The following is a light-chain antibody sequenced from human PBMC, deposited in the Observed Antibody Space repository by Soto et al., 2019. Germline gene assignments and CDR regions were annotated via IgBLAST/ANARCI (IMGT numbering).Light chain of an antibody. Sequence: EIVLTQSPGTLSLSPGERATLSCRASQSVSSNYLAWYQRKPGQAPRLLIYGASSRATDIPNRLSGSGSGTDFTLTITRLEPEDSAVYFCQQYGGSPPTFGQGTKVEIK. CDR3: QQYGGSPPT. CDR1: QSVSSNY. CDR2: GAS. V-gene: IGKV3-20*01. J-gene: IGKJ1*01.